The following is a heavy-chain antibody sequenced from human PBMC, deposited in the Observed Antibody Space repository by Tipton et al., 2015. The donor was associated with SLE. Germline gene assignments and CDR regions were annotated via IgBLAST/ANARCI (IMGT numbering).Heavy chain of an antibody. J-gene: IGHJ4*02. CDR1: GFTFSSYE. CDR2: ISSSSSST. V-gene: IGHV3-48*03. D-gene: IGHD3-9*01. CDR3: AREAILDYFDY. Sequence: SLRLSCAASGFTFSSYEMNWVRQAPGKGLEWVSYISSSSSSTDFADSVKGRFTISRDNAKNSLYLQMNSLRAEDTAVYYCAREAILDYFDYWGQGTLVTVSS.